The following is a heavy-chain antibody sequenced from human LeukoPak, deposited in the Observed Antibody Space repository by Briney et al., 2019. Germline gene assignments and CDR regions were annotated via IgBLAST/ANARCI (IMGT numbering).Heavy chain of an antibody. V-gene: IGHV4-59*08. D-gene: IGHD3-10*01. Sequence: SETLSLTCTVSGGSISSHYWSWIRQPPGKGLEWIGYIYNSGSTNYNPSLKSRVTISEDTSKNQFSLKLSSVSAADTAVYYCARRDYVSGSYCLDPWGREPWSPSPQ. CDR3: ARRDYVSGSYCLDP. J-gene: IGHJ5*02. CDR2: IYNSGST. CDR1: GGSISSHY.